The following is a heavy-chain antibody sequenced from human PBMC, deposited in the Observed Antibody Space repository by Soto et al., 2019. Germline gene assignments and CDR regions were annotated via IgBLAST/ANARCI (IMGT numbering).Heavy chain of an antibody. CDR3: ATASIVATITSLDY. CDR2: ISVYDGYT. D-gene: IGHD5-12*01. Sequence: GSVKVSCKASGYTFTSYGLSWVRQAPGQGLEWMGWISVYDGYTNYAQRLQGRVTMTTDTSTSTAYMELRSLRSDDTAVYYCATASIVATITSLDYWGQGTLVTVSS. V-gene: IGHV1-18*01. CDR1: GYTFTSYG. J-gene: IGHJ4*02.